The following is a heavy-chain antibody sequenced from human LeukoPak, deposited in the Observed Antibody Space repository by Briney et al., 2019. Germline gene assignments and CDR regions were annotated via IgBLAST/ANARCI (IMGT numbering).Heavy chain of an antibody. J-gene: IGHJ6*03. CDR3: TRVSLQNIVVVPAAQPYYYYYYMDV. CDR2: ISWNGDST. D-gene: IGHD2-2*01. V-gene: IGHV3-20*04. CDR1: GFTFDRYG. Sequence: GGSLRLSCATSGFTFDRYGMSWVRQAPGKGLEWVSGISWNGDSTVYADSVKGRFTISRDDAKNSLYLQMNSLRAEDTAVYYCTRVSLQNIVVVPAAQPYYYYYYMDVWGKGTTVTVSS.